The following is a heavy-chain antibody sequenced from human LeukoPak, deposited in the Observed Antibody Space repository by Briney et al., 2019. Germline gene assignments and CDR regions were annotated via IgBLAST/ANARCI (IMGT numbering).Heavy chain of an antibody. CDR2: IKQDGSEK. CDR3: ARVPKYYMDV. V-gene: IGHV3-7*01. CDR1: GFTFSIYW. Sequence: SGGSLRLSCAASGFTFSIYWMTWVRQAPGKGLEWVANIKQDGSEKYYVDSVKGRFTISRDNAKNSLYLQMNSLGAEDTAVYYCARVPKYYMDVWGKGTTVTVSS. J-gene: IGHJ6*03.